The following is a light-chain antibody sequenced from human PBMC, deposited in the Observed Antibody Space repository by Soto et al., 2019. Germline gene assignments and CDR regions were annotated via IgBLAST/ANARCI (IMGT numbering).Light chain of an antibody. CDR3: NSYAGSNTLYV. CDR1: SSDGGGYNY. Sequence: QSARTLHPSPSRVTGQTGTVSCTGNSSDGGGYNYVFWYQQHPGKAPKLMIYEVSNTPSGVPDRFSGSKSGNTASLTVSGLQAEDEADYSNSYAGSNTLYVFGTGTKVTV. J-gene: IGLJ1*01. CDR2: EVS. V-gene: IGLV2-8*01.